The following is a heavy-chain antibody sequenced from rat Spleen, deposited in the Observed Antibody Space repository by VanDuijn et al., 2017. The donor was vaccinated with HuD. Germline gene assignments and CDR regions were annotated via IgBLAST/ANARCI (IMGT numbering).Heavy chain of an antibody. Sequence: EVQLVESGGGLVQPGRSLKLSCVASGFTFNNYWMTWIRQAPGKGLEWVASITNTGGSTYYPDSVKGRFTISRDNAKSTLYLQMNSLRSEDTATYYCTRDYYSGDYLDYWGQGVMVTVSS. CDR1: GFTFNNYW. CDR2: ITNTGGST. J-gene: IGHJ2*01. V-gene: IGHV5-31*01. CDR3: TRDYYSGDYLDY. D-gene: IGHD1-1*01.